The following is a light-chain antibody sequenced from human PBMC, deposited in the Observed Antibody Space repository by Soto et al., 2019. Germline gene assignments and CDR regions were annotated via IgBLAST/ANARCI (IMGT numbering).Light chain of an antibody. Sequence: DIQITQSPSTVSASVGDRVTITCRASQTITNRLAWYQQKPGKAPKVLIYDASTLDSGVPSRFSGSGSGTQFILTISSLQPDDFATYYCQHYGGLWTFGPGTKVEVK. J-gene: IGKJ1*01. V-gene: IGKV1-5*01. CDR1: QTITNR. CDR3: QHYGGLWT. CDR2: DAS.